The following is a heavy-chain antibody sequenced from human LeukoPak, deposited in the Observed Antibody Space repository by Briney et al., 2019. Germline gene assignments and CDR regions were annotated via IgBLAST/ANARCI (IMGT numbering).Heavy chain of an antibody. CDR3: AGTYSSSWYSSKWY. D-gene: IGHD6-13*01. J-gene: IGHJ4*02. V-gene: IGHV4-59*08. CDR1: GGSISSYF. CDR2: IYYSGTS. Sequence: SETLSLTCTVSGGSISSYFWSWIRQSPGKGPEWIGYIYYSGTSNYNPSLKSRVTISLDTSENQFSLKVNSVTAADTAVYYCAGTYSSSWYSSKWYWGQGTLVTVSS.